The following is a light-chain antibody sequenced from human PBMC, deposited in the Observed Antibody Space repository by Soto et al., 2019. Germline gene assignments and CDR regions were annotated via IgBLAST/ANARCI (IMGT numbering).Light chain of an antibody. Sequence: EIVLTQSPGTLSLSPGEGATLSCRASQSVRNNYLAWYQQKPGQDPKLLISGESIRATAVPDRFSGSGSGTDFSLTISRLESEDFAVYYCQRYGSSPPRTFGQGTKLEIK. CDR2: GES. CDR1: QSVRNNY. J-gene: IGKJ2*02. CDR3: QRYGSSPPRT. V-gene: IGKV3-20*01.